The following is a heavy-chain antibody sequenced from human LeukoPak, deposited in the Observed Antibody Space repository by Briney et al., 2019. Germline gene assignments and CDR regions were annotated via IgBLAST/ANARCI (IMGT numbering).Heavy chain of an antibody. CDR2: IYYSGST. CDR1: GGSISSYY. J-gene: IGHJ6*03. D-gene: IGHD6-6*01. V-gene: IGHV4-59*01. CDR3: ARMGGSSSYYYYMDV. Sequence: PSETLSLTCTVSGGSISSYYWSWIRQPPGKGLEWIGYIYYSGSTNYNPSLKSRVTISVDTSKNQFSLKLSSVTAADTAVYYCARMGGSSSYYYYMDVWGEGTTVTVSS.